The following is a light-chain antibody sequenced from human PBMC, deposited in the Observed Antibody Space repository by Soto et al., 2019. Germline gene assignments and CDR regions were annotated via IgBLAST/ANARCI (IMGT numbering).Light chain of an antibody. CDR1: QSLLHSRGYNY. CDR3: MQAIQTPIT. CDR2: LAS. V-gene: IGKV2-28*01. Sequence: EIVLTQSPGTLSLSPGERASISCRSSQSLLHSRGYNYLDWTLQKPGQSPQLLIYLASNRSSGVPDRFSGSGSGTYFTLNISIVEAEDVGIYYCMQAIQTPITFGQGTRLEIK. J-gene: IGKJ5*01.